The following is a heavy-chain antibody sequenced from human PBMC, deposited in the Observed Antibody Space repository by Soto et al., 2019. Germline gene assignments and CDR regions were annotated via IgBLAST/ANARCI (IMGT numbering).Heavy chain of an antibody. CDR2: ISYDGSNK. CDR3: ARSGINWGRNYCYSGMDV. Sequence: PGGSLRLSCAASGFTFSSYAMHWVRQAPGKGLEWVAVISYDGSNKYYADSVKGRFTISRDNSKNTLYLQMNSLRAEDPAVYYCARSGINWGRNYCYSGMDVWGQGTTVTVS. D-gene: IGHD7-27*01. CDR1: GFTFSSYA. J-gene: IGHJ6*02. V-gene: IGHV3-30-3*01.